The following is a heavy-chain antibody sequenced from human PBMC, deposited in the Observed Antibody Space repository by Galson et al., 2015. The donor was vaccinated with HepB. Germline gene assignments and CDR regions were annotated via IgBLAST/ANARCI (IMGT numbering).Heavy chain of an antibody. J-gene: IGHJ4*02. Sequence: SVKVSCKASGYTFTAYFIHWVRQAPGQGLEWMGRLNPNSADTNYAQNFQGRVTFTRDTSISTAYMELTSLKYDDTAVYYCARETGGSSSYYFDFWGQGTLLTVSS. V-gene: IGHV1-2*06. D-gene: IGHD6-6*01. CDR1: GYTFTAYF. CDR2: LNPNSADT. CDR3: ARETGGSSSYYFDF.